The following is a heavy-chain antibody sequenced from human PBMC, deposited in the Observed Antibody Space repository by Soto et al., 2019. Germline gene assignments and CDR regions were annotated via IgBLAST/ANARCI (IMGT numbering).Heavy chain of an antibody. J-gene: IGHJ3*01. CDR1: EFTFSSYS. V-gene: IGHV3-21*01. D-gene: IGHD3-16*01. CDR2: ISSGSTYI. Sequence: GGSLRLSCSGSEFTFSSYSMNWVRQAPGKGLQWVSFISSGSTYIYYADSVKGRFTISRDNAKNSLYLQMTSLRAEDTAVYYCARENYADVWGQGTMVTVSS. CDR3: ARENYADV.